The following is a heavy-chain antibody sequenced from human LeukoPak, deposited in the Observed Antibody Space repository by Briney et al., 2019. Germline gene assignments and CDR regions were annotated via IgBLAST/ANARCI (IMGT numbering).Heavy chain of an antibody. CDR2: IIPSGGGT. CDR1: GYTFTGYY. Sequence: ASVKVSCKASGYTFTGYYMPWVRQAPGQGLEWMGIIIPSGGGTRYAQKFQGRVTMTRDASTSTVYMELSSLRSEDTAEYYCARPPYTFDSYYFDYWGQGTLVTVSS. D-gene: IGHD2-21*01. J-gene: IGHJ4*02. V-gene: IGHV1-46*01. CDR3: ARPPYTFDSYYFDY.